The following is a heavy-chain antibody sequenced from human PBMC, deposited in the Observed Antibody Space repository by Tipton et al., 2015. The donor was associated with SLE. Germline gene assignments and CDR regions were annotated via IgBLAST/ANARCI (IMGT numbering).Heavy chain of an antibody. Sequence: LRLSCTVSGGSISSSSYYWGWIRQPPGKGLEWIGSIYYSGSTYYNPSLKSRVTISVDTSKNQFSLKLSSVTAVDTAVYYCARELQQLVAFDIWGQGTMVTVSS. D-gene: IGHD6-6*01. CDR3: ARELQQLVAFDI. V-gene: IGHV4-39*07. CDR1: GGSISSSSYY. J-gene: IGHJ3*02. CDR2: IYYSGST.